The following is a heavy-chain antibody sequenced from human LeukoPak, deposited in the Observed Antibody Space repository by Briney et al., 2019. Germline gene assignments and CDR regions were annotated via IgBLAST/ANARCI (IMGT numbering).Heavy chain of an antibody. J-gene: IGHJ4*02. CDR1: GGSISSYY. CDR3: ARGSRAAAGL. V-gene: IGHV4-59*01. CDR2: IYYSGST. Sequence: PSETLSLTCTISGGSISSYYWSWIRQPPGKGLEWVGYIYYSGSTNYDPSLKSRVTISVDTSKNQFSLKLSSVTAADTAVYYCARGSRAAAGLWGQGTLVTVSS. D-gene: IGHD6-13*01.